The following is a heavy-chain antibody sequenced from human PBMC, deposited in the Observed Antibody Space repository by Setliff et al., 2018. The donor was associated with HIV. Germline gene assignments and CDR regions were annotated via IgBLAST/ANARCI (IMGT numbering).Heavy chain of an antibody. Sequence: GASVKVSCKTSGYMFIAYGMSWVRRAPGQGLEWMGWIGPYNGRTEYAQEFQGRVTLTTDTSTSTVFLELRSLRSDDTAMYYCARGGGTHSLPYFFDFWGQGTLVTVSS. V-gene: IGHV1-18*01. J-gene: IGHJ4*02. CDR2: IGPYNGRT. CDR3: ARGGGTHSLPYFFDF. CDR1: GYMFIAYG.